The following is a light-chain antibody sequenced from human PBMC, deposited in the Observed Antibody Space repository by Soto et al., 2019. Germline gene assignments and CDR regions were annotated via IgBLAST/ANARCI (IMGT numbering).Light chain of an antibody. CDR3: QQYDNLPRT. Sequence: DIQMTQSPSSLSASVGDRVTITCQASQDIANYLNWYQHKPGKAPKLLLYDASTLHTGVPSRFTGSGSGTHFTFTIISLQPEDIETYYCQQYDNLPRTFTQGTNVDIK. CDR2: DAS. CDR1: QDIANY. V-gene: IGKV1-33*01. J-gene: IGKJ2*02.